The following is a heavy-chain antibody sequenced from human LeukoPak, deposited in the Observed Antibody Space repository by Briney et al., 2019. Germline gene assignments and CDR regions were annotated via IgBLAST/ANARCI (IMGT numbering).Heavy chain of an antibody. CDR1: GFTFSSYS. CDR2: ISSSSSYI. V-gene: IGHV3-21*01. D-gene: IGHD4-17*01. CDR3: ASLDIEDYGDYVYLL. J-gene: IGHJ4*02. Sequence: PGGSLGLSCAASGFTFSSYSMNWVRQAPGKGLEWVSSISSSSSYIYYADSVKGRFTISRDNAKNSLYLQMNSLRAEDTAVYYCASLDIEDYGDYVYLLWGQGTLVTVSS.